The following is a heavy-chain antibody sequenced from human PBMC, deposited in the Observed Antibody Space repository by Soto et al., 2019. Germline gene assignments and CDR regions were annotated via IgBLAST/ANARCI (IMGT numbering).Heavy chain of an antibody. CDR2: IIPFFGRT. J-gene: IGHJ1*01. CDR3: ASGGPSILGTSFER. V-gene: IGHV1-69*13. D-gene: IGHD1-26*01. CDR1: GVTFSNYA. Sequence: SVKVSCKASGVTFSNYAFGWVRQAPGQGLEWMGNIIPFFGRTDYARKFQGRVTITADEPTSTAYMELSSLKSEDTAVYYCASGGPSILGTSFERWGKGTLVTVS.